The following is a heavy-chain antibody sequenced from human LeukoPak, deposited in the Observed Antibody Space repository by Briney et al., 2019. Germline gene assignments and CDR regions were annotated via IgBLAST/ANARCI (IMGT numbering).Heavy chain of an antibody. CDR3: ARHLGYDYLTAQDY. Sequence: PSETLSLTCSVSGGSVSSYSYYWGWIRQPPGKALDWIGSIYYSGSAYYNPSLKTRVTISVDTSKNQFSLKLSSVTAADTAVYYCARHLGYDYLTAQDYWGQGTLVTVSS. V-gene: IGHV4-39*01. D-gene: IGHD3-9*01. CDR1: GGSVSSYSYY. J-gene: IGHJ4*02. CDR2: IYYSGSA.